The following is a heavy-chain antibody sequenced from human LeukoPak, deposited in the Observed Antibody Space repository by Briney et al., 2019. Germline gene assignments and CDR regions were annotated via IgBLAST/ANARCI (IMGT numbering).Heavy chain of an antibody. J-gene: IGHJ4*02. V-gene: IGHV3-74*01. D-gene: IGHD1-26*01. Sequence: GGSLRLSCVASGFTFSSSWMYWVRQAPGKGLVWASRISSDGDSTTYADSVKGRFTISRDNAENSLYLQLNSLRAEDTAVYYCAKNTGSHDYWGQGTLVTVSS. CDR2: ISSDGDST. CDR1: GFTFSSSW. CDR3: AKNTGSHDY.